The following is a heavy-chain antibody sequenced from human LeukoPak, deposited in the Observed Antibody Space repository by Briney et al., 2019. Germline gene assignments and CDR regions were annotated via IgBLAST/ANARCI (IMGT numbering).Heavy chain of an antibody. CDR3: ARASYCGGDCYYLDY. Sequence: SETLSLTCTVSGGSISSYYWSWIRQPPGKGLEWIGYIYYSGSTNYNPSLKSRVTISADTSKNQFSLKLSSVTAADTAVYYCARASYCGGDCYYLDYWGQGTLVTVPS. CDR1: GGSISSYY. CDR2: IYYSGST. D-gene: IGHD2-21*01. J-gene: IGHJ4*02. V-gene: IGHV4-59*01.